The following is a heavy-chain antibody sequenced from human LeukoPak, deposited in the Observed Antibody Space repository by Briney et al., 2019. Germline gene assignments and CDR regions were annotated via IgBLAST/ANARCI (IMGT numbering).Heavy chain of an antibody. Sequence: SETLSLTCTVSGGSISSSRSYWEWIRQSPGKGLEWIGSSSSSGTTYYNPSLKNRVTMSLDTTNNQFSLRLTSLTAADTAVYSCAGDGSSINGFFSWGQETLVTVS. V-gene: IGHV4-39*07. J-gene: IGHJ5*02. CDR3: AGDGSSINGFFS. CDR1: GGSISSSRSY. CDR2: SSSSGTT. D-gene: IGHD3-3*01.